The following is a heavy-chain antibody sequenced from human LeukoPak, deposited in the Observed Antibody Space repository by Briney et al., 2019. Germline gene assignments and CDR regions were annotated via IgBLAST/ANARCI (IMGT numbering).Heavy chain of an antibody. CDR3: AATVTTDNWFDP. J-gene: IGHJ5*02. V-gene: IGHV4-4*09. Sequence: SETLSLTCTVSGGSISSYYWSRIRQPPGKGLEWIGYIYTSGGTNYNPSLKSRVTISVDTSKNQFSLKLSSMTAADTAVYYCAATVTTDNWFDPWGQGTLVTVSS. CDR2: IYTSGGT. CDR1: GGSISSYY. D-gene: IGHD4-11*01.